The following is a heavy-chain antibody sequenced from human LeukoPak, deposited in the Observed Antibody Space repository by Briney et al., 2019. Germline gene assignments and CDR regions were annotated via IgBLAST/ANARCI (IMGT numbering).Heavy chain of an antibody. CDR3: ARGDPDRYAIDY. D-gene: IGHD2-8*01. Sequence: SETLSLTCTVSGGSIISSTFYWGWVRQPPGKGLEWIGYIYYSGSTNYNPSLKSRVTISVDTSKNQFSLKLSSVTAADTAVYYCARGDPDRYAIDYWGQGTLDTVSS. CDR2: IYYSGST. CDR1: GGSIISSTFY. J-gene: IGHJ4*02. V-gene: IGHV4-61*05.